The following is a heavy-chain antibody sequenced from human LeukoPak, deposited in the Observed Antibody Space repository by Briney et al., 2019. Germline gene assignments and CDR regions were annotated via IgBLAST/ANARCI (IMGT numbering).Heavy chain of an antibody. D-gene: IGHD2-2*01. CDR3: AKIRKDCSSTSCYSEYFQH. J-gene: IGHJ1*01. Sequence: GGSLRLSCAASGFTFSSYAMSWVRQAPGKGLEWVSAISGSGGSTYYADSVKGRFTISRDNSKNTLYLQMNSLRAEDTAVYYCAKIRKDCSSTSCYSEYFQHWGQGTLVTVSS. V-gene: IGHV3-23*01. CDR2: ISGSGGST. CDR1: GFTFSSYA.